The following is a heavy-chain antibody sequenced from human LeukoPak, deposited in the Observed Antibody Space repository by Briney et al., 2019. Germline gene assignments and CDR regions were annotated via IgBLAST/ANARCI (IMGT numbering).Heavy chain of an antibody. CDR1: GFTVSSNY. CDR2: IYSGGST. CDR3: ARDSSMIVVGGAFDI. Sequence: PGGSLRLSCAASGFTVSSNYMSWVRQAPGKGLEWVSVIYSGGSTYYADSVKGRFTISRDNSKNTLYLQMNSLRAEDTAVYYCARDSSMIVVGGAFDIWGQGTMVTVSS. J-gene: IGHJ3*02. V-gene: IGHV3-66*01. D-gene: IGHD3-22*01.